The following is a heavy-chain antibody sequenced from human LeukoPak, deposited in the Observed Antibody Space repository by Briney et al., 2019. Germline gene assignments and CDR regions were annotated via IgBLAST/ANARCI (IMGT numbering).Heavy chain of an antibody. CDR2: IYNRGST. Sequence: PSETLSLTCSVSGGSISSSSNYWGWIRQPPGKGLEWIGNIYNRGSTYYNPSLKSRVTISVDTSKNQFSLKLSSVTAADTAVYYCASHDLGYYDSSGYYSFDYWGQGTLVTVSS. CDR1: GGSISSSSNY. V-gene: IGHV4-39*01. D-gene: IGHD3-22*01. CDR3: ASHDLGYYDSSGYYSFDY. J-gene: IGHJ4*02.